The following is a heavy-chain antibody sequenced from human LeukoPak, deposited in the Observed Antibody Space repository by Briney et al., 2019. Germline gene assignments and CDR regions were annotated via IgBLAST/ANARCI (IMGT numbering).Heavy chain of an antibody. D-gene: IGHD1-14*01. J-gene: IGHJ3*02. CDR3: ARLPDSGAFDI. Sequence: SETLSLTCTVSGGSISSYYWSWIRQPPGKGLEWIGYIYYSGSTNYNPSLKSRVTISVDTSKNQFSLKLSSVTAADTAVYYCARLPDSGAFDIWGQGTMVTVSS. CDR2: IYYSGST. V-gene: IGHV4-59*08. CDR1: GGSISSYY.